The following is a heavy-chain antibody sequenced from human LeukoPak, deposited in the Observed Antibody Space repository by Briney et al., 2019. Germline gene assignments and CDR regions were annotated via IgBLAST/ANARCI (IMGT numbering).Heavy chain of an antibody. D-gene: IGHD3-22*01. CDR3: VRDDDYERDDMWYDALDV. Sequence: GGSLRPSCAGSGFMFSKYWMTWVRQAPGKGLEWVANIRQDGIRQYYLDSVEGRFSMSRDNAQNSLFLQMNNLRVEDTAIYYCVRDDDYERDDMWYDALDVWGPGTRVTVSS. CDR1: GFMFSKYW. J-gene: IGHJ3*01. CDR2: IRQDGIRQ. V-gene: IGHV3-7*01.